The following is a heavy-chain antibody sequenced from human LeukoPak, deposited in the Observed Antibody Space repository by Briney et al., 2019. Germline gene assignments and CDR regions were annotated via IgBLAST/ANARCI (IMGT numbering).Heavy chain of an antibody. Sequence: GGSLRLSCAASGFTFSSYGMHWVRQAPGKGLEWVAFIRYDGSNKYYADSVKGRFTISRDNSKNTLYLQMNSLGAEDTAVYYCARDSWDDTDYGGNSWGQGTLVTVSS. D-gene: IGHD4-23*01. V-gene: IGHV3-30*02. CDR3: ARDSWDDTDYGGNS. CDR2: IRYDGSNK. CDR1: GFTFSSYG. J-gene: IGHJ4*02.